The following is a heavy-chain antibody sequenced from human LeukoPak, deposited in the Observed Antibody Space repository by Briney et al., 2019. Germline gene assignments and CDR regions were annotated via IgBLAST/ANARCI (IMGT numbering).Heavy chain of an antibody. Sequence: GASVKVSCKVSGYTLTELSMHWVRQAPGKGVEWMGGFDPEDGETIYAQKFQGRVTMTEDTSTDTAYMELSSLRSEDTAVYYCATDLDPGATIVFSYWGQGTLVTVSS. CDR3: ATDLDPGATIVFSY. J-gene: IGHJ4*02. CDR2: FDPEDGET. V-gene: IGHV1-24*01. D-gene: IGHD5-12*01. CDR1: GYTLTELS.